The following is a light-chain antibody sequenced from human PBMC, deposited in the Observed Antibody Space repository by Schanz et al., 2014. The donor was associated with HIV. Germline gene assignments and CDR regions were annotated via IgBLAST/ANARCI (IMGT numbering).Light chain of an antibody. V-gene: IGLV1-44*01. CDR2: NSY. CDR3: AAWDDSLNGWV. CDR1: NSNFRSNA. J-gene: IGLJ3*02. Sequence: QSVLTQPPSTSGTPGQRVTMSCSGSNSNFRSNAVNWYQHLPGTAPKLLIYNSYHRPSGVPDRFSGSESGTSASLAISGLQSEDEGDYYCAAWDDSLNGWVFGGGTKLPVL.